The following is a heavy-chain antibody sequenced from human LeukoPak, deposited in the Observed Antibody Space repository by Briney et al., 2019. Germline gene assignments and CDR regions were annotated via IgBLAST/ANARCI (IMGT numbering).Heavy chain of an antibody. CDR3: AKDRRYIVATIFDY. D-gene: IGHD5-12*01. CDR1: GFTFSSYS. CDR2: ISGSGGST. J-gene: IGHJ4*02. Sequence: GGSLRLSCAASGFTFSSYSMNWVRQAPGKGLEWVSAISGSGGSTYYADSVKGRFTISRDNSKNTLYLQMNSLRAEDTAVYYCAKDRRYIVATIFDYWGQGTLVTVSS. V-gene: IGHV3-23*01.